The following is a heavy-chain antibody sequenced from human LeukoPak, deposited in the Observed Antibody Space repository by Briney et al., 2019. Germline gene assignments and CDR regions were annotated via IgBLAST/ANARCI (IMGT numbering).Heavy chain of an antibody. CDR2: IKQDGSEK. Sequence: YWMSWVRQAPGKGLEWVANIKQDGSEKYYVDSVKGRFTISRDNAKNSLYLQMNSLRAEDTAVYYCARDPPTDYDILTGYSYYYSMDVWGQGTTVTVSS. CDR1: YW. J-gene: IGHJ6*02. V-gene: IGHV3-7*01. CDR3: ARDPPTDYDILTGYSYYYSMDV. D-gene: IGHD3-9*01.